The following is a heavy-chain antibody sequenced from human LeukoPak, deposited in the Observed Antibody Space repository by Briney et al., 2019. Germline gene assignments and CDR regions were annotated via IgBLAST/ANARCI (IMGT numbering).Heavy chain of an antibody. CDR2: MNPNNRNT. D-gene: IGHD3-22*01. CDR1: GYTFTSYD. Sequence: GASVKVSCKASGYTFTSYDINWVRQAPGQGLEWMGWMNPNNRNTGYAQKFQGRVTITRNTSISTAYMELSSLRSEDTAVYYCAREVYYDSSGYYNWGQGTLVTVSS. CDR3: AREVYYDSSGYYN. J-gene: IGHJ4*02. V-gene: IGHV1-8*03.